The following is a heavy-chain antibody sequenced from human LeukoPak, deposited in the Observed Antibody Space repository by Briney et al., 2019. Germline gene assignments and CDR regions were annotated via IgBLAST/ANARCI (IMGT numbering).Heavy chain of an antibody. CDR1: GFTFSNAW. CDR2: IKSKTDGGTT. CDR3: TTDFGFTNGAFDI. Sequence: GGSLRLSCAASGFTFSNAWMSWVRQAPGKGLEWVGRIKSKTDGGTTDYAAPVKGRFTISRDDSKNTLYLQMNSLKTEDTAVYYCTTDFGFTNGAFDIWGQGTMVTVSS. J-gene: IGHJ3*02. V-gene: IGHV3-15*01. D-gene: IGHD3-10*01.